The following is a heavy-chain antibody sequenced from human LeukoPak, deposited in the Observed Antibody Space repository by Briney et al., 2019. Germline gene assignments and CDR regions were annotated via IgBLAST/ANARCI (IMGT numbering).Heavy chain of an antibody. D-gene: IGHD3-3*01. CDR1: GYTLTELS. CDR3: ATRYDFWSGYSFDY. Sequence: GASVKVSCKVSGYTLTELSMHWVRQAPGKGLEWMGGFDPEDGETIYAQKFQGRVTMTEDTSTDTAYMELSSLRSEDTAVYYCATRYDFWSGYSFDYWGQRTLVTVSS. CDR2: FDPEDGET. J-gene: IGHJ4*02. V-gene: IGHV1-24*01.